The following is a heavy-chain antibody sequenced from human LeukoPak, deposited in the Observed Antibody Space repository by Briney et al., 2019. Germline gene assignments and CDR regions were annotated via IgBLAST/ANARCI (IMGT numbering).Heavy chain of an antibody. V-gene: IGHV4-4*07. Sequence: SETLSLTCTVSGGSISSYYWSWIRQPAGKGLEWIGRIYTSGSTNYNPSLKSRVTISVDTSKNQFSLKLSSVTAADTAVYYCARHGGGYCSGGSCYSVRFDPWGQGTLVTVSS. CDR3: ARHGGGYCSGGSCYSVRFDP. CDR2: IYTSGST. CDR1: GGSISSYY. J-gene: IGHJ5*02. D-gene: IGHD2-15*01.